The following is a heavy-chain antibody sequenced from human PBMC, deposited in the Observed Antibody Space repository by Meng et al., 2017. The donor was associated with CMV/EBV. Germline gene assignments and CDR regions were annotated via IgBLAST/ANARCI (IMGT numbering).Heavy chain of an antibody. CDR3: AGRSLRCNSLKCHRWGEFDF. J-gene: IGHJ4*02. CDR2: IYPADSNT. Sequence: GESLKISCKGSGYSFTSHWIGWVRQMPGKGPEWMGIIYPADSNTAYSQSFQGQVTISADKSINTAYLQWSSLRASDTAMYYCAGRSLRCNSLKCHRWGEFDFWGQGTLVTVSS. V-gene: IGHV5-51*01. D-gene: IGHD2/OR15-2a*01. CDR1: GYSFTSHW.